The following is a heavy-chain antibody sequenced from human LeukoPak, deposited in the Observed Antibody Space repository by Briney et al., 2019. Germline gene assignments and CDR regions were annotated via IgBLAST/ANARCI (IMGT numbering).Heavy chain of an antibody. Sequence: SSETLSLTCTVSGGSISSYYWSWIRQPPGKGLEWIANIYHTGSTNYNPSLSSRVTISIDTAKNQFSLKLTSVTAADTAVYYCARRGRNSSGWQDYLWGQGTLVTATS. V-gene: IGHV4-59*01. D-gene: IGHD6-25*01. CDR2: IYHTGST. CDR3: ARRGRNSSGWQDYL. CDR1: GGSISSYY. J-gene: IGHJ4*02.